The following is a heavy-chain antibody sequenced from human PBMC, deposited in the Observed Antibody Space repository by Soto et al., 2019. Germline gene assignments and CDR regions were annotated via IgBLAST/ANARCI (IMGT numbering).Heavy chain of an antibody. Sequence: GSLRLSCAASGFTFSSYWMSWVRQAPGKGLEWVANIKQGGSEKYYVDSVKGRFTISRDNAKNSLYLQMNSLRAEDTAVYYCARDRVVTTERSYYYYYGMDVWGQGTTVTVSS. CDR2: IKQGGSEK. V-gene: IGHV3-7*01. D-gene: IGHD2-21*02. CDR1: GFTFSSYW. CDR3: ARDRVVTTERSYYYYYGMDV. J-gene: IGHJ6*02.